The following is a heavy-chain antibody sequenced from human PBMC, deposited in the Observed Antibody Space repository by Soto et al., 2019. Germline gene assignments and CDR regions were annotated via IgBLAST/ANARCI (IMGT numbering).Heavy chain of an antibody. J-gene: IGHJ3*02. V-gene: IGHV1-69*08. D-gene: IGHD3-16*01. CDR3: ARDKGGSKVDAFDI. Sequence: QVQLVQSGAEVKKPGSSVKVSCKASGGTFSSYTISWVRQAPGQGLEWMGRIIPILGIANYAQKFQGRVTITADKSTSTAYMELSSLRSEDTTVYYCARDKGGSKVDAFDIWGQGTMVTVSS. CDR2: IIPILGIA. CDR1: GGTFSSYT.